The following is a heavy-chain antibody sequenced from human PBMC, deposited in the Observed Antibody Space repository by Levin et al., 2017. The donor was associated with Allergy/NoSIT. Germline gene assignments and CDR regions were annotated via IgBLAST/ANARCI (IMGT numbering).Heavy chain of an antibody. Sequence: SCAASGFTFSSYAMHWVRQAPGKGLEWVAVISYDGSNKYYADSVKGRFTISRDNSKNTLYLQMNSLRAEDTAVYYCARDRDADGDPFDYWGQGTLVTVSS. CDR1: GFTFSSYA. J-gene: IGHJ4*02. D-gene: IGHD4-17*01. V-gene: IGHV3-30-3*01. CDR3: ARDRDADGDPFDY. CDR2: ISYDGSNK.